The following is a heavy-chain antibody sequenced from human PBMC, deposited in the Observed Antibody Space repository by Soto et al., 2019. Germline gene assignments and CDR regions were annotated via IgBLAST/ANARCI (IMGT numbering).Heavy chain of an antibody. Sequence: QMQLVQSGAEAMKPGASVKVSCKTSGYTFTGYYLNWVREAPGRGFERVGWSNPKTGDTNNAQKFQGRVTMTTDTSICTGYMELSGLRSDDPAVYLCVTGDHFVRWGKGTRFPVPS. V-gene: IGHV1-2*02. CDR3: VTGDHFVR. D-gene: IGHD7-27*01. CDR1: GYTFTGYY. CDR2: SNPKTGDT. J-gene: IGHJ4*02.